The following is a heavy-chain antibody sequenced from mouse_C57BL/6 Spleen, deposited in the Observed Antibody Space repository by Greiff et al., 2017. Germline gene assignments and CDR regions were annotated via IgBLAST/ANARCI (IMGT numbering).Heavy chain of an antibody. D-gene: IGHD1-1*01. V-gene: IGHV1-81*01. Sequence: QVQLQQSGAELARPGASVKLSCKASGYTFTSYGISWVKQRTGQGLEWIGEIYPRSGNTYYNEKFKGKATLTADKSSSTAYMELRSLTSEDSAVYFCASFTTVPSGWGTGTTVTVSS. CDR2: IYPRSGNT. J-gene: IGHJ1*03. CDR3: ASFTTVPSG. CDR1: GYTFTSYG.